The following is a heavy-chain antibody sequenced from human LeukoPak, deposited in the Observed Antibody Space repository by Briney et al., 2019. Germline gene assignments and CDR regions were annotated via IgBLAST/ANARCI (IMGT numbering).Heavy chain of an antibody. V-gene: IGHV4-59*08. CDR3: ARGGGSSSWDGYVDY. J-gene: IGHJ4*02. CDR2: IYYSGST. CDR1: GGSISRYY. Sequence: SETLSLTCTVSGGSISRYYWRWIRQPPGKGLEWIGYIYYSGSTNYNPSLKSRVTISVDTSKNQFSLKLSSVTAADTAVYYCARGGGSSSWDGYVDYWGQGTLVTVSS. D-gene: IGHD6-13*01.